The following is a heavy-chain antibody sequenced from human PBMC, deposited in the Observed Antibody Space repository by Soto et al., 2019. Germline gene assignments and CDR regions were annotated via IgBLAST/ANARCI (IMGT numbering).Heavy chain of an antibody. J-gene: IGHJ4*02. D-gene: IGHD3-10*01. V-gene: IGHV1-69*02. CDR1: GDTFTFYS. CDR3: ASSYGSGYRACDY. CDR2: INPILSMS. Sequence: QVQLVQSGAEVKKPGSSVRVSCKASGDTFTFYSINWVRQAPGLGLEWMGRINPILSMSNYAQRFQGRVTMTAEKSTSTAYMELSRLRSEDTAMYYCASSYGSGYRACDYWGQGALVTVSS.